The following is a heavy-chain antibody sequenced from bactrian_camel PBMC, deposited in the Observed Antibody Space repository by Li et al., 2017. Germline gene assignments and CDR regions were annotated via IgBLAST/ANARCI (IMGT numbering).Heavy chain of an antibody. V-gene: IGHV3S9*01. D-gene: IGHD3*01. CDR1: GFTFSSYT. CDR3: VAVRKLRLGNTCPASIDRYKY. J-gene: IGHJ4*01. CDR2: ISRDGST. Sequence: QVQLVESGGGLVQPGGSLRLSCVASGFTFSSYTISWYRQVPGNECELVSRISRDGSTTYGDSVKGRFTISQDNAKVTVYLEMNSLKPEDTAMYYCVAVRKLRLGNTCPASIDRYKYWGQGTQVTVS.